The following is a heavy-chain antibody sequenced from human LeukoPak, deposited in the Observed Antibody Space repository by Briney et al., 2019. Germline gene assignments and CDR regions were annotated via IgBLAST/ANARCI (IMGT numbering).Heavy chain of an antibody. CDR1: GFTFSSYA. J-gene: IGHJ4*02. D-gene: IGHD5-18*01. V-gene: IGHV3-64*01. Sequence: GGSLRLSCAASGFTFSSYAMHWVRQAPGKGLEYVSAISSNGGSTYYANSVKGRFTISRDNSKNTLYLQMGSLRAEDMAVYYCARGGPGIQLWPYFDYWGQGTLVTVSS. CDR2: ISSNGGST. CDR3: ARGGPGIQLWPYFDY.